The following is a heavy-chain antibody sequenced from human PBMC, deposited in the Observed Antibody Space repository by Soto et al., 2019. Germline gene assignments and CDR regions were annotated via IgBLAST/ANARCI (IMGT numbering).Heavy chain of an antibody. V-gene: IGHV4-31*03. D-gene: IGHD4-17*01. J-gene: IGHJ6*02. CDR2: IYYSGST. Sequence: PSETLSLTCTVSGGSISSGGYYWSWIRQHPGKGLEWIGHIYYSGSTYYNPSLKSRVTISVDTSKNQFSLKLSSVTAADTAVYYCASTTTVNYYYYYGMDVWGQGTTVTVSS. CDR1: GGSISSGGYY. CDR3: ASTTTVNYYYYYGMDV.